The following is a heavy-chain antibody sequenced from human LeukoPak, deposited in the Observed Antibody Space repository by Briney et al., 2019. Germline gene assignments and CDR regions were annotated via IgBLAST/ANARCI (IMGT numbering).Heavy chain of an antibody. D-gene: IGHD4-11*01. CDR3: AKEKNDYSDYSYMDV. CDR2: IRYDGSNK. V-gene: IGHV3-30*02. J-gene: IGHJ6*03. Sequence: PGGSLRVSCAASGFTFSNYGMHWVRQAPGKGLEWVAFIRYDGSNKYCADSVKGRFTVSRDNTKNTLYLQMNSLRAEDTAAYYCAKEKNDYSDYSYMDVWGKGTTVTVSS. CDR1: GFTFSNYG.